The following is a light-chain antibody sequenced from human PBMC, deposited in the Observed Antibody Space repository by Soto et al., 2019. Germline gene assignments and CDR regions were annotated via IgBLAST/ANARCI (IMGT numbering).Light chain of an antibody. J-gene: IGLJ2*01. Sequence: QSALTQPPSVSGSPGQSVTISCTGTSSDVGSYNRVSWYQQPPGTAPKLMIYEVTNRPSGVPDRFSGSKSGNTASLTISGLQAEDEAYYFCSSFTSSRTLVFGGETNFTVL. CDR1: SSDVGSYNR. CDR3: SSFTSSRTLV. V-gene: IGLV2-18*02. CDR2: EVT.